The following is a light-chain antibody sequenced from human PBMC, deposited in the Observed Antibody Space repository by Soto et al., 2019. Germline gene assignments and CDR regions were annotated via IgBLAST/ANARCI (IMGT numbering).Light chain of an antibody. J-gene: IGKJ1*01. CDR3: QQYNSYSRT. V-gene: IGKV1-5*03. CDR1: QSISSW. Sequence: DIQMTQSPSTLSASVGDRVTIACRASQSISSWLAWYQRKPGKAPKLLIYKASSLESGVPSRFSGSGSGTEFTLTISSLQPDDFATYYCQQYNSYSRTFGQGPKVDIK. CDR2: KAS.